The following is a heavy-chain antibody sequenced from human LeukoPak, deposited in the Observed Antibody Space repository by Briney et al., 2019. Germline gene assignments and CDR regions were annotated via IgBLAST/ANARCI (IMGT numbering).Heavy chain of an antibody. CDR1: GLTFSNAW. CDR2: IKSKTAGGTT. Sequence: PGGSLRLSCAASGLTFSNAWMSWVRQAPGKGLEWVGRIKSKTAGGTTDYAAPVKGRFTISRDDSKNTLYLQMNSLKTEGTAVYYCTTGQTGYWGQGTLVTVSS. J-gene: IGHJ4*02. V-gene: IGHV3-15*01. CDR3: TTGQTGY. D-gene: IGHD1-14*01.